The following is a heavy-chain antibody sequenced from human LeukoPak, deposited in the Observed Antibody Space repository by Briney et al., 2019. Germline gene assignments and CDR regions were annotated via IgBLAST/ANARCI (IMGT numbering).Heavy chain of an antibody. Sequence: GGSLRLSCAASGFTFSSYSMNWVRQAPGKGLEWVSSISSSSSYIYYADSVKGRFTISRDTSKNTLSLQMNSLRAEDTAVYFCARVGDHFHWNLDLWGRGTLVSVSS. CDR2: ISSSSSYI. V-gene: IGHV3-21*04. CDR1: GFTFSSYS. CDR3: ARVGDHFHWNLDL. D-gene: IGHD3-3*02. J-gene: IGHJ2*01.